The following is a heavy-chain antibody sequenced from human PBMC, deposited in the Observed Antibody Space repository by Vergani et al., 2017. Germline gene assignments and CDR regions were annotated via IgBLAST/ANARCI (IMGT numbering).Heavy chain of an antibody. CDR2: IKQDGSEK. D-gene: IGHD3-3*01. J-gene: IGHJ3*02. CDR1: GFTFSSYW. V-gene: IGHV3-7*03. Sequence: EVQLVESGGGLVQPGGSLRLSCAASGFTFSSYWMSWVRQAPGKGLEWVANIKQDGSEKYYVDSVKGRFTISRDNAQNSLYLQMNSLRAEDTAVYYCARLTYDFWSGYYTGGAFDIWGQGTMVTVSS. CDR3: ARLTYDFWSGYYTGGAFDI.